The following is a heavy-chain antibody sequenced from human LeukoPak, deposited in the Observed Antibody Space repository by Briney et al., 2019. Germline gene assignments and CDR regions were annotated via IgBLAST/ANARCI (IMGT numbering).Heavy chain of an antibody. D-gene: IGHD6-19*01. CDR3: ATLTVASSFDY. Sequence: PGGSLRLSCAASEFAFSVYEMYWVRQAQGKGLEWVSYISSSGGTRYYADSVKGRFTISRDNAKNSLYLQMNSLRAEDTAVYYCATLTVASSFDYWGQGALVTVSS. V-gene: IGHV3-48*03. CDR1: EFAFSVYE. CDR2: ISSSGGTR. J-gene: IGHJ4*02.